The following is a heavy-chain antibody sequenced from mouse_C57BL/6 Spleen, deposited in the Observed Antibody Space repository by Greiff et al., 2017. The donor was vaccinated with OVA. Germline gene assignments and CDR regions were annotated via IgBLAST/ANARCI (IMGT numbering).Heavy chain of an antibody. CDR3: ARNSNYGGWFAY. V-gene: IGHV2-2*01. D-gene: IGHD2-5*01. J-gene: IGHJ3*01. CDR1: GFSLTSYG. Sequence: QVQLKQSGPGLVQPSQSLSITCTVSGFSLTSYGVHWVRQSPGKGLEWLGVIWSGGSTDYNAAFISRLSISKDNSKSQVFFKMNSLQADDTAIYYCARNSNYGGWFAYWGQGTLVTVSA. CDR2: IWSGGST.